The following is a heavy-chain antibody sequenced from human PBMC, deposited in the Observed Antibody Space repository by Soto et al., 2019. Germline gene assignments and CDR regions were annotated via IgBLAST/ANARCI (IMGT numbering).Heavy chain of an antibody. CDR2: IYYSGST. Sequence: QVQLQESGPGLVKPSQTLSLTCTVSGGSISSGGYYWSWIRQHPGKGLEWIGYIYYSGSTYYNPSLKSRVTISVDTSKNQFSLKLSSVTAADTAVYYCARVVVPAAQRYYFDYWGQGTLVTVSS. CDR1: GGSISSGGYY. CDR3: ARVVVPAAQRYYFDY. V-gene: IGHV4-31*03. D-gene: IGHD2-2*01. J-gene: IGHJ4*02.